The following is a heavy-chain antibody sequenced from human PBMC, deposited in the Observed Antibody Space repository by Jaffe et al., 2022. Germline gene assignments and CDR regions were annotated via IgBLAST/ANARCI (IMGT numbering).Heavy chain of an antibody. CDR3: ARPGCTTTTCYDGYWYFDL. CDR2: IHYSGTT. D-gene: IGHD2-2*01. V-gene: IGHV4-39*01. J-gene: IGHJ2*01. CDR1: GGSISSGSYY. Sequence: QLQLQESGPGLVKPSETLSLTCTVSGGSISSGSYYWGWIRQPPGKGLEWIGSIHYSGTTYYNPSLKSRVTISVDTSKNQFSLKLSSVTAADTAVYYCARPGCTTTTCYDGYWYFDLWGRGTLVTVSS.